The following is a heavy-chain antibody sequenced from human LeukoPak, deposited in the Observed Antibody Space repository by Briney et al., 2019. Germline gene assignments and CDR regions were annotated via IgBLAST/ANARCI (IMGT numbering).Heavy chain of an antibody. V-gene: IGHV3-30*02. J-gene: IGHJ4*02. CDR1: GFNFSTNG. Sequence: GGSLRPSCEASGFNFSTNGMHWVRQAPGKGLEWVSFIRFDGTKTFYGDSVRGRFTISRDNSKNTLYLQLSSLRGDDTAVYYCARDFDDVSGNYYYIPDYWGQGTLVTVSS. CDR3: ARDFDDVSGNYYYIPDY. D-gene: IGHD3-10*01. CDR2: IRFDGTKT.